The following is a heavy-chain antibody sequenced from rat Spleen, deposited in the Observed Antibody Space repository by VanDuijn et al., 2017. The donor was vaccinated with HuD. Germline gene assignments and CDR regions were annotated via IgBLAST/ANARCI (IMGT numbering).Heavy chain of an antibody. CDR2: IIYDGTNT. Sequence: EVQLVQSGGGLVQPGRSLKLSCVASGFTFSDYGMAWVRQAPKKGLEWVTSIIYDGTNTFYRDSVKGRFTISRDNAKNTLYLQMDILRSEDTVKYYCAKERALDYWGQGVMVTVSS. J-gene: IGHJ2*01. CDR1: GFTFSDYG. V-gene: IGHV5-17*01. CDR3: AKERALDY.